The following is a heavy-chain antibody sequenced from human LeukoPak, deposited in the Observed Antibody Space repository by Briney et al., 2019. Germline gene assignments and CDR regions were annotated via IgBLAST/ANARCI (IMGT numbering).Heavy chain of an antibody. J-gene: IGHJ5*02. V-gene: IGHV3-74*01. CDR3: ARDGTLFGFDP. D-gene: IGHD1-1*01. CDR1: GFTFSSYE. Sequence: PGGSLRLSCGASGFTFSSYEMNWVRQAPGKGLVWVSRIKSDGRTTYYADSVKGRFTISRDNSKNTLYLQMNSLRTEDTALYYCARDGTLFGFDPWGQGTLVTVSS. CDR2: IKSDGRTT.